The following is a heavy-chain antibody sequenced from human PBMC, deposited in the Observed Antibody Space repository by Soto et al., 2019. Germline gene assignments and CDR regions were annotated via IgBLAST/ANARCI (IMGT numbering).Heavy chain of an antibody. CDR2: IKNKFDGWTT. J-gene: IGHJ6*02. CDR3: AKALATERWLQWYVGPDYYGMDV. V-gene: IGHV3-15*01. CDR1: GFTFSNVW. Sequence: GGSLRLSCAASGFTFSNVWMSWVRQAPGKGLGWVGRIKNKFDGWTTQYAAPVRGRFTISRDNSKNTLYLQMNSRRAEDTAVYYCAKALATERWLQWYVGPDYYGMDVWGQGTTVTVSS. D-gene: IGHD5-12*01.